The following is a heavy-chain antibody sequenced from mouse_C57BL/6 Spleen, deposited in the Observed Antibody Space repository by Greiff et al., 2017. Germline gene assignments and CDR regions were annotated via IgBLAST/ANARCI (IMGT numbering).Heavy chain of an antibody. V-gene: IGHV5-9*01. CDR2: ISGGGGNT. Sequence: DVQLVASGGGLVKPGGSLKLSCAASGFTFSSYTMSWVRQTPEKRLEWVATISGGGGNTYYPDSVKGRFTISRDNAKNTLYLQMSSLRSEDTALYYCARHEGCWGQGTSVTVSS. CDR3: ARHEGC. J-gene: IGHJ4*01. CDR1: GFTFSSYT.